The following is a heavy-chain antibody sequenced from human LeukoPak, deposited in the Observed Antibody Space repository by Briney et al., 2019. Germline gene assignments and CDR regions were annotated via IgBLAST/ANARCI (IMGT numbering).Heavy chain of an antibody. CDR1: GGSISSSNW. D-gene: IGHD1-26*01. J-gene: IGHJ4*02. CDR3: ARGRRSSGSYYAPRFDY. V-gene: IGHV4-4*02. Sequence: SGTLSLTCAVSGGSISSSNWWSWVRQPPGKGLEWIGEIYHSGSTNYNPSLKSRVTISVDTSKNQFSLKLSSVTAADTAVYYCARGRRSSGSYYAPRFDYWGQGTLVTVSS. CDR2: IYHSGST.